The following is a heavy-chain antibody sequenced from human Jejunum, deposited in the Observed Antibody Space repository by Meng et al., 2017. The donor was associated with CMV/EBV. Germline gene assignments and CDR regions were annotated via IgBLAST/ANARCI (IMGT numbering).Heavy chain of an antibody. V-gene: IGHV3-9*01. CDR3: ARDVQLYYNHFYGMDV. Sequence: FTFTDHTIHGVRQAPGKGLEWVSGIAWNGLILGYADSVKGRFKISRENAKNSLYLHMNSLRAEDTALYYCARDVQLYYNHFYGMDVWGQGTTVTVSS. D-gene: IGHD3-10*01. CDR1: FTFTDHT. J-gene: IGHJ6*02. CDR2: IAWNGLIL.